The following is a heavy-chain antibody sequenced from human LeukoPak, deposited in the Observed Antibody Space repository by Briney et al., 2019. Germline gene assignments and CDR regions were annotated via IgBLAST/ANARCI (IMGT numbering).Heavy chain of an antibody. CDR3: ARDRYSYGFNYFDY. J-gene: IGHJ4*02. CDR2: IIPILGIA. Sequence: GSSVKVSCKASGGTFSSYAISWVRQAPGQGLEWMGRIIPILGIANYAQKFQGRVTITADKSTSTAYMELSSLRAEDTAVYYCARDRYSYGFNYFDYWGQGTLATVSS. CDR1: GGTFSSYA. V-gene: IGHV1-69*04. D-gene: IGHD5-18*01.